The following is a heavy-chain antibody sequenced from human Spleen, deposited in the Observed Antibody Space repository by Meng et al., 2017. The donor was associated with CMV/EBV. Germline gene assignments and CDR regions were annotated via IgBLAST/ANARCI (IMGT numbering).Heavy chain of an antibody. CDR2: ISYDGSNK. Sequence: SGFTFSTYAMHWVRQTPGKGLEWVAVISYDGSNKYYADPVKGRFTISRDNSKNTLHLQMNTLRAEDTALYYCARGGYYDSSGQNWFDPWGQGTLVTV. CDR3: ARGGYYDSSGQNWFDP. CDR1: GFTFSTYA. D-gene: IGHD3-22*01. J-gene: IGHJ5*02. V-gene: IGHV3-30-3*01.